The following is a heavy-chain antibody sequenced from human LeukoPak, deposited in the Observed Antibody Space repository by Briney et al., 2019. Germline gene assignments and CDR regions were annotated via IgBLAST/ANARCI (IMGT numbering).Heavy chain of an antibody. D-gene: IGHD7-27*01. J-gene: IGHJ4*02. V-gene: IGHV3-73*01. CDR2: IRSKANSYAT. Sequence: PGGSLRLSCAASGFTFSGSAMHWVRHAYGKGLEWVGRIRSKANSYATAYAASVKGRFTISRDDSKNTAYLQMNSLKTEDTAVYYCTRLREGPGDWGQGTLVTVSS. CDR3: TRLREGPGD. CDR1: GFTFSGSA.